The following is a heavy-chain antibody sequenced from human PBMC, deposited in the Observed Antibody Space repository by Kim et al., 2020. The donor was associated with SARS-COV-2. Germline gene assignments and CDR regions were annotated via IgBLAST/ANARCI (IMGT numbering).Heavy chain of an antibody. CDR3: ASNSNLYQLYYYYYGMDV. V-gene: IGHV1-3*01. J-gene: IGHJ6*02. CDR2: INAGNGNT. Sequence: ASVKVSCKASGYTFTSYAMHWVRQAPGQRLEWMGWINAGNGNTKYSQKFQGRVTITRDTSASTAYMELSSLRSEDTAVYYCASNSNLYQLYYYYYGMDVWGQGTTVTVSS. D-gene: IGHD2-2*01. CDR1: GYTFTSYA.